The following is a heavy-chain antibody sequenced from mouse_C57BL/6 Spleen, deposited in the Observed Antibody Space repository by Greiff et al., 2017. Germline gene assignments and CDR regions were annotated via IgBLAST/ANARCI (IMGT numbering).Heavy chain of an antibody. V-gene: IGHV5-16*01. Sequence: EVHLVESEGGLVQPGSSMKLSCTASGFTFSDYYMAWVRQVPEKGLEWVANINFDGSSTSYLDSLKSRFIISRDNAKNILYLQMSSLNSEDTATYFCARPIYDGYSLYAMDYWGQGTSVTGSS. J-gene: IGHJ4*01. CDR2: INFDGSST. CDR1: GFTFSDYY. D-gene: IGHD2-3*01. CDR3: ARPIYDGYSLYAMDY.